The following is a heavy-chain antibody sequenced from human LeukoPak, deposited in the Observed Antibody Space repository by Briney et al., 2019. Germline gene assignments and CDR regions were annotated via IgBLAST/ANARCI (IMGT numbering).Heavy chain of an antibody. J-gene: IGHJ4*02. V-gene: IGHV4-59*01. CDR1: GGSISTYY. Sequence: SETLSLTCTFSGGSISTYYWSWIRQPPGKGLEWIGYIHHSGTTNYNPSLKSRVIISIDTSKDQFSLKLTSVTAADTAVYYCARSWDYRGYYFDHWGQGTLVTVSS. D-gene: IGHD4-23*01. CDR3: ARSWDYRGYYFDH. CDR2: IHHSGTT.